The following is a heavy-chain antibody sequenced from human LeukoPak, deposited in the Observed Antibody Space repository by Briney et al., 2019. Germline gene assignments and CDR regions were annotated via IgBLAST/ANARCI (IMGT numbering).Heavy chain of an antibody. V-gene: IGHV3-11*04. J-gene: IGHJ4*02. Sequence: PGGSLRLSCAASGFTFSDHYMSWIRQAPGKGLECVSYISSGGSTTYYTDSVKGRFTISRDNGKNALYLQMNSLRAEDTAVYYCTKYDDSRTYWGQGTLVTVSA. CDR3: TKYDDSRTY. CDR2: ISSGGSTT. CDR1: GFTFSDHY. D-gene: IGHD3-22*01.